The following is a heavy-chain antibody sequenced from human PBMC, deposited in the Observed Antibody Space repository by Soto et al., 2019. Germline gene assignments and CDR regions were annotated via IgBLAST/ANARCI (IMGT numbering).Heavy chain of an antibody. CDR1: GGSISSSSYY. D-gene: IGHD2-15*01. CDR2: IYYSGST. Sequence: SETLSLTCTVSGGSISSSSYYWGWIRQPPGKGLEWIGSIYYSGSTYYNPSLKSRVTISVDTSKNQFSLKLSSVTAADTAVYYCARQDGGNLYYYYYGMDVWGQGTTVTVSS. J-gene: IGHJ6*02. V-gene: IGHV4-39*01. CDR3: ARQDGGNLYYYYYGMDV.